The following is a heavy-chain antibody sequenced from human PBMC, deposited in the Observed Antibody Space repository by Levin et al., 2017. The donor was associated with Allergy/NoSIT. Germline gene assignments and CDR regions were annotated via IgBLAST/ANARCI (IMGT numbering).Heavy chain of an antibody. CDR3: AKSNDASGRYSHAFDV. Sequence: SETLSLTCTVSGGSISSYYWSWIRQPPGKGLEWIGYIYYSGSTNYNPSLKSRVTISVDTSKNQFSLKLSSVTAADTAVYYCAKSNDASGRYSHAFDVWGHGTMATVSS. CDR2: IYYSGST. V-gene: IGHV4-59*08. D-gene: IGHD5-12*01. CDR1: GGSISSYY. J-gene: IGHJ3*01.